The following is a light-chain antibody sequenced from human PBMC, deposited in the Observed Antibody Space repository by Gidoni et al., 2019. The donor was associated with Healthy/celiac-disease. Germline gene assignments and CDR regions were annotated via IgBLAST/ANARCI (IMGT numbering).Light chain of an antibody. CDR3: SSYAGSNNLV. V-gene: IGLV2-8*01. CDR2: EVS. CDR1: SSDVGGYNY. Sequence: QSALTPPPSASGSPGQSVTISCTGTSSDVGGYNYVSWYQQHPGNAPKLMIYEVSKRPSGVPDRFSGSKSGNTASLTVSGLQAEDEADYYCSSYAGSNNLVFGGGTKLTV. J-gene: IGLJ3*02.